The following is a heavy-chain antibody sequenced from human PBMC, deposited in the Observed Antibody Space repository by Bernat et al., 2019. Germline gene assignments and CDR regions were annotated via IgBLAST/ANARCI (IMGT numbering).Heavy chain of an antibody. D-gene: IGHD1-26*01. CDR3: ARQVGMGRYFFDY. CDR1: GGSISSSDSY. V-gene: IGHV4-39*01. J-gene: IGHJ4*02. Sequence: QLQESGPGLVKPSETLSLTCTVSGGSISSSDSYWGWIHQPPGWGLEWIGSIYYSGSTYYKPSLKSRVTISVDTSKNQFSLKLSSVTAADTAVYYCARQVGMGRYFFDYWGQGTLVTVSS. CDR2: IYYSGST.